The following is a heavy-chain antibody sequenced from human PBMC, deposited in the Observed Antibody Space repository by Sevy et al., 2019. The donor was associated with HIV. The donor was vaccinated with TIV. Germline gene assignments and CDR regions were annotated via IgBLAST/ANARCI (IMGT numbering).Heavy chain of an antibody. J-gene: IGHJ6*02. D-gene: IGHD1-7*01. Sequence: GGSLRLSCAASGFTVSSNYMSWVRQAPGKGLEWVSVIYSGGSTYYADSVKGRFTISRDNSKNTLYLQMNSLRAEDTAAYYCARGGNNWNYAGYYYYGMDVWGQGTTVTVSS. CDR3: ARGGNNWNYAGYYYYGMDV. CDR2: IYSGGST. CDR1: GFTVSSNY. V-gene: IGHV3-53*01.